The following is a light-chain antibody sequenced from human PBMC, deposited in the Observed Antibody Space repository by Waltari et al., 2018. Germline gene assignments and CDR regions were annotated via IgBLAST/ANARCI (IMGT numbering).Light chain of an antibody. J-gene: IGKJ4*01. CDR3: QQYYGSPFT. CDR1: QSVFSSHNTKNY. Sequence: DIVMTQSPDSLAVSLGERATINCKSSQSVFSSHNTKNYLSWYQQKPGQPPKLLIYWASTRDTGIPDRFSGSGSGTDFTLTISSLQSEDVALYYCQQYYGSPFTFGGGTKVEIK. V-gene: IGKV4-1*01. CDR2: WAS.